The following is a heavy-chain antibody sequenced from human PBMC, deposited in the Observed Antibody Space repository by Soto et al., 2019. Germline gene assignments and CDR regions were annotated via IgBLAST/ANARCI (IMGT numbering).Heavy chain of an antibody. CDR2: IFPGDSDT. CDR1: GDSFSTSW. D-gene: IGHD6-25*01. V-gene: IGHV5-51*01. J-gene: IGHJ4*02. Sequence: GESLKISCESSGDSFSTSWIGWVRQMPGKGLEWMGIIFPGDSDTRYSPSFQGQVTISADKSTSTAYLQWSSLKASDTAMYYCTRPGSVDYWGQGTLVTVSS. CDR3: TRPGSVDY.